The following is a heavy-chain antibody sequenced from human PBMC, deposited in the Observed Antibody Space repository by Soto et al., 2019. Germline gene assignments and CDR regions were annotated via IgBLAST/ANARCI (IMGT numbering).Heavy chain of an antibody. CDR3: AKDFVYVRSGFLPYFDY. J-gene: IGHJ4*02. CDR2: ISGSGGST. V-gene: IGHV3-23*01. Sequence: EVQLLESGGGLVQPGGSLRLSCAASGFTFSSYAMNWVRQAPGKGLEWVSCISGSGGSTYYADSVKGRFTVSRDNSKNTLYLQMNSLRAEDTAVYYCAKDFVYVRSGFLPYFDYWGQGTLVTVSS. CDR1: GFTFSSYA. D-gene: IGHD3-22*01.